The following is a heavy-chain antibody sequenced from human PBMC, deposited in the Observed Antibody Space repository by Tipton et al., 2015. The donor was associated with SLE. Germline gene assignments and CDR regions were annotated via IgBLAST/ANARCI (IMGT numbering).Heavy chain of an antibody. Sequence: TLSLTCAVYGGSFGGYYWTWIRQPPGKGLEWIGEINHSGSTNYNPSLKSRVTISVDTSKNQFSLKLSSVTAADTAVYYCARDPNGGYGSFDYWGLGALVTVSS. CDR2: INHSGST. CDR1: GGSFGGYY. CDR3: ARDPNGGYGSFDY. J-gene: IGHJ4*02. V-gene: IGHV4-34*01. D-gene: IGHD7-27*01.